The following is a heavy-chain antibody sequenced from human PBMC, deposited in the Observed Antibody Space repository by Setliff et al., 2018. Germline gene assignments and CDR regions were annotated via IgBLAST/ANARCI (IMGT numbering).Heavy chain of an antibody. J-gene: IGHJ6*03. CDR3: VSEGVDSRSSTDYRYYMDV. Sequence: GASVKVACKASGATFSSDGISWVRQAPGQGLEWMGGTIPMFGTTEYAQKFQGRLTIITDESTNTAFMQLCSLRSDDTAVYYCVSEGVDSRSSTDYRYYMDVWGKGTTVTVSS. CDR1: GATFSSDG. D-gene: IGHD3-22*01. V-gene: IGHV1-69*05. CDR2: TIPMFGTT.